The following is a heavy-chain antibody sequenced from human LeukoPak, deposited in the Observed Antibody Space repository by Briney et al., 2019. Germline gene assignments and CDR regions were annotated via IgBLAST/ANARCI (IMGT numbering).Heavy chain of an antibody. CDR3: ARGEVVVVPENNWFDP. CDR1: GYTFTSYG. V-gene: IGHV1-18*01. Sequence: ASVKVSCKASGYTFTSYGISWVRQAPGQGLEWMGWISAYNGNTNYAQKLQGRVTMTTDTSTSTAYMELRSLRSDDTAVYYCARGEVVVVPENNWFDPWGQGTLVTVSS. CDR2: ISAYNGNT. D-gene: IGHD2-21*02. J-gene: IGHJ5*02.